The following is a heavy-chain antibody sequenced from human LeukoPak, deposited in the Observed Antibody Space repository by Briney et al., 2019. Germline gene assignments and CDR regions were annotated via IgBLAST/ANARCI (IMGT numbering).Heavy chain of an antibody. D-gene: IGHD2-2*01. V-gene: IGHV3-30*18. CDR3: AKVMGSSTSEGVFDY. J-gene: IGHJ4*02. CDR2: ISYDGSNK. CDR1: GFTFSSYG. Sequence: GGSLRLSCAASGFTFSSYGMHWVRQAPGKGLEWVAVISYDGSNKYYADSVKGRFTISRDNSKNTLYLQMNSLRAEDTAVYYCAKVMGSSTSEGVFDYWGQGTPVTVSS.